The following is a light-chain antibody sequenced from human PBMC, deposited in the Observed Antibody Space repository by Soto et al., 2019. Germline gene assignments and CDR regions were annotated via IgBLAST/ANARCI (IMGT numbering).Light chain of an antibody. CDR1: QSVGRDY. CDR2: GAS. Sequence: EFVLTQSPDTLSVSPGDRATLSCRASQSVGRDYLAWYQQKPGQAPRLLIHGASNRATGIPDRFSGSGSGTDFTLSISRLEPEDFAVYYCQQYAKSPITFGHGTRLESK. V-gene: IGKV3-20*01. CDR3: QQYAKSPIT. J-gene: IGKJ5*01.